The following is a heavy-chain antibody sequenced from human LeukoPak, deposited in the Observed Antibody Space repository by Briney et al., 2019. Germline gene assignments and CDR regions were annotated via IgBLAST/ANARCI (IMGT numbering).Heavy chain of an antibody. Sequence: PGGSLRLSCAASAFTFSNYSMNWVRQAPGKGLEWVSSISSSSTYIYYADSVKGRFTISRDNAKNSLYLQMNSLRAEDTAVYYCAKDGDDYGDYDLDYWGQGTLVTVSS. D-gene: IGHD4-17*01. CDR3: AKDGDDYGDYDLDY. J-gene: IGHJ4*02. V-gene: IGHV3-21*04. CDR1: AFTFSNYS. CDR2: ISSSSTYI.